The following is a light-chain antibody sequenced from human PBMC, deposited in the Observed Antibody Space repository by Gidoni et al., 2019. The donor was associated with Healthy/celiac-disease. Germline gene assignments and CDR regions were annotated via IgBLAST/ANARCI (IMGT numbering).Light chain of an antibody. CDR3: QQYDNLPYT. Sequence: DTQMTQSPSSLSAYVGDRVTITCQASQDISNYLNWYQQKPGQAPKLLIYDSSHLETGVPSRFSGSGSGTDFTFTISSLQPEDIATYYCQQYDNLPYTFGQGTKLEIK. CDR2: DSS. J-gene: IGKJ2*01. CDR1: QDISNY. V-gene: IGKV1-33*01.